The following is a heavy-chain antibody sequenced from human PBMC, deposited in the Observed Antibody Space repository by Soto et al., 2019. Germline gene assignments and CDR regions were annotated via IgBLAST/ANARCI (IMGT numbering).Heavy chain of an antibody. CDR3: VRIVAVPGPPDH. Sequence: QVQLVQSGAEVRQPASSVKVSCKTSGGTFSSYAISWVRQAPGQGLEWMGGIVPIVDTSTYAQKFQGRVKIPGDGSKNTVYMELRRLGSDDTGVKCFVRIVAVPGPPDHLGQGTLVTVSS. D-gene: IGHD2-15*01. CDR2: IVPIVDTS. J-gene: IGHJ4*02. CDR1: GGTFSSYA. V-gene: IGHV1-69*12.